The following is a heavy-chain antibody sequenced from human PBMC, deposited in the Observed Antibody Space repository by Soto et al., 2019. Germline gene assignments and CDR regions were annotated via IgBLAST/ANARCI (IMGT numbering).Heavy chain of an antibody. CDR1: GFTFDDYA. Sequence: EVQLVESGGGLVQPGRSLRLSCAASGFTFDDYAMHWVRQAPGKGLEWVSAIGWNGASIGYADSVQDRFTIYRDNAKNSLYLQMNSLRPEDTAVYYCAKGAAGTGEFDSWGQGTLVTVSS. D-gene: IGHD6-13*01. CDR2: IGWNGASI. J-gene: IGHJ4*02. CDR3: AKGAAGTGEFDS. V-gene: IGHV3-9*01.